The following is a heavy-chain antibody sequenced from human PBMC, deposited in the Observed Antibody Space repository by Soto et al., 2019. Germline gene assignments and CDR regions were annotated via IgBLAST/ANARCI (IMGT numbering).Heavy chain of an antibody. D-gene: IGHD6-13*01. CDR1: GFTFSNSI. J-gene: IGHJ3*02. CDR2: ISGSSDFL. V-gene: IGHV3-21*01. Sequence: GGSLRLSCAASGFTFSNSIINWVRQAPGQGLEWVSSISGSSDFLYYADSVKGRFTISRDTTTNSLYLQMNSLRAEDTAVYYCATSTWYAFDIWGQGTMVTVSS. CDR3: ATSTWYAFDI.